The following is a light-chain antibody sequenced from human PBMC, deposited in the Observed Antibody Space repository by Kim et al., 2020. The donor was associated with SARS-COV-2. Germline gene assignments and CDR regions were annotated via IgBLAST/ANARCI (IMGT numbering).Light chain of an antibody. V-gene: IGLV3-19*01. CDR2: GKT. CDR1: SLRSYY. Sequence: VALGQTVRITCQVDSLRSYYATWYQQKPGQAPILVIYGKTNRPSGIPDRFSGSSSGNTASLTITGTQAGDEADYYCNSRDSNDNVVFGGGTQLTVL. J-gene: IGLJ2*01. CDR3: NSRDSNDNVV.